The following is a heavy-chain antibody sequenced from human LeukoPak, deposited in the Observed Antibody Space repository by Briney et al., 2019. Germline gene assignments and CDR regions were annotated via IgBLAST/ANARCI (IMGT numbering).Heavy chain of an antibody. V-gene: IGHV4-34*01. CDR1: GGSFSGYY. Sequence: ASETLSLTCAVYGGSFSGYYWSWIRQPPGKDLECIGEINHSGSTNYNPSLKSRVTISVDTSKNQFSLKLSSVTAAHTAVYYCARQKGSGRARKRWDAFDIWGQGTMVTVSS. J-gene: IGHJ3*02. CDR3: ARQKGSGRARKRWDAFDI. D-gene: IGHD3-10*01. CDR2: INHSGST.